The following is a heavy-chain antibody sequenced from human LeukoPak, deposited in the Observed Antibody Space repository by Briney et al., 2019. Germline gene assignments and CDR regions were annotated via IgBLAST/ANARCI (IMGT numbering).Heavy chain of an antibody. J-gene: IGHJ4*02. D-gene: IGHD5-18*01. Sequence: GGSLRLSCAASGFTFSTYAMHWVRQAPGKGLEWVAVISYDGSDKSYADSVKGRFTISRDNAKNSLYLQMNSLRAEDTAVYYCARDNTGADYWGQGTLVTVSS. CDR1: GFTFSTYA. CDR3: ARDNTGADY. CDR2: ISYDGSDK. V-gene: IGHV3-30*04.